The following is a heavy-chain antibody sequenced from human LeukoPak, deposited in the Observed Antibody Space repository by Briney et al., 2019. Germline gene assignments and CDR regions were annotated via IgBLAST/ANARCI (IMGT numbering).Heavy chain of an antibody. CDR3: ARGRNYDFWSGYYTWFDP. J-gene: IGHJ5*02. CDR1: GFTFSSYS. V-gene: IGHV3-74*01. CDR2: INSDGSST. Sequence: PGGSLRLSCAASGFTFSSYSMNWVRQAPGKGLVWVSRINSDGSSTSYADSVKGRFTISRDNAKNTLYLQMNSLRAEDTAVYYCARGRNYDFWSGYYTWFDPWGQGTLVTVSS. D-gene: IGHD3-3*01.